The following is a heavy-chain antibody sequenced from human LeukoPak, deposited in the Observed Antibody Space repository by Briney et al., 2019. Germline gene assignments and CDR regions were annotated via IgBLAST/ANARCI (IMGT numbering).Heavy chain of an antibody. CDR3: ARDGEFRYCSSTSCHAPYYYGSGSSAFDI. CDR1: GYTFTGYY. V-gene: IGHV1-46*01. CDR2: INPSGGST. J-gene: IGHJ3*02. D-gene: IGHD2-2*01. Sequence: ASVKVSCKASGYTFTGYYMHWVRQAPGQGLEWMGIINPSGGSTSYAQKFQGRVTMTRDTSTSTVYMELSSLRSEDTAVYYCARDGEFRYCSSTSCHAPYYYGSGSSAFDIWGQGTMVTVSS.